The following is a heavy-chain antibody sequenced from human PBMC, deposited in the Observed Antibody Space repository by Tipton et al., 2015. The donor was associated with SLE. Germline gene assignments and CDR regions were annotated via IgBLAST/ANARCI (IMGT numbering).Heavy chain of an antibody. D-gene: IGHD2-2*01. J-gene: IGHJ4*02. CDR3: ARTGRLYCSSPSCYFDY. CDR1: GFTFSSYS. CDR2: ISSGSSDL. Sequence: SLRLSCAASGFTFSSYSMNWVRQAPGKGLEWVSYISSGSSDLYYADSVKGRFTISRDNAKKSLYLQMNSLRAEDTAVYYCARTGRLYCSSPSCYFDYWGQGTLVTVSS. V-gene: IGHV3-21*01.